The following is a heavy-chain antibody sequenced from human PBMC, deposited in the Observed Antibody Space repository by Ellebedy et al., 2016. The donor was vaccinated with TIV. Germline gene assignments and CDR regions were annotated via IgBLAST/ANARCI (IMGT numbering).Heavy chain of an antibody. CDR1: GGSISSYY. V-gene: IGHV4-59*01. J-gene: IGHJ6*02. Sequence: SETLSLTXTVSGGSISSYYWSWIRQPPGKGLEWIGYIYYSGSTNYNPSLKSRVTISVDTSKNQFSLKLSSVTAADTAVYYCARGEVVRGVIYYYYGMDVWGQGTTVTVSS. CDR2: IYYSGST. CDR3: ARGEVVRGVIYYYYGMDV. D-gene: IGHD3-10*01.